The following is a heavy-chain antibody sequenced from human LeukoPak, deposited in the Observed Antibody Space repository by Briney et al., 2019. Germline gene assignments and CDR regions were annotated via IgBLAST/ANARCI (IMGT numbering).Heavy chain of an antibody. CDR3: TRAVAGHPD. CDR1: GVPLSNYY. Sequence: PSETLSLTFALSGVPLSNYYWSWVRQSPSQGLEWIGEINHSGYTKYNPSRKSRVTMSIDTSKNQFSLKLTSVTAADAGVYYCTRAVAGHPDWGQGTLVTVSS. CDR2: INHSGYT. D-gene: IGHD6-19*01. V-gene: IGHV4-34*01. J-gene: IGHJ4*02.